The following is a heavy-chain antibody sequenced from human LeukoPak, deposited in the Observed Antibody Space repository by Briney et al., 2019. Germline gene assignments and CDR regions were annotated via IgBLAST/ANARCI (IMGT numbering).Heavy chain of an antibody. J-gene: IGHJ6*02. V-gene: IGHV1-2*02. CDR3: ARDDPISGGDDYYGMDV. CDR2: INPNSGGT. CDR1: GYTFTGYY. D-gene: IGHD3-16*01. Sequence: GASVKVSCKASGYTFTGYYMHLVRQAPGQGLEWMGWINPNSGGTNYAQKLQGRVTMTRDTSISTAYMELSRLRSDDTAVYYCARDDPISGGDDYYGMDVWGQGTTVTVSS.